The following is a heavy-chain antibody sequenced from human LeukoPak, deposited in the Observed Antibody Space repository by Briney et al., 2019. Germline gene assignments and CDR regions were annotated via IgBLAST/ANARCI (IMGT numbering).Heavy chain of an antibody. Sequence: PGRSLRPTCAVSGFIFSDNAMHWVRQAPGKGLEWLALISYGGNNKDYADSVKGRFTISRDNSKNTLYLQMNSLRPEDTAVYYCARGLGGSYQVAFDYWGQGTLVTVSS. D-gene: IGHD1-26*01. J-gene: IGHJ4*02. CDR3: ARGLGGSYQVAFDY. CDR2: ISYGGNNK. V-gene: IGHV3-30-3*01. CDR1: GFIFSDNA.